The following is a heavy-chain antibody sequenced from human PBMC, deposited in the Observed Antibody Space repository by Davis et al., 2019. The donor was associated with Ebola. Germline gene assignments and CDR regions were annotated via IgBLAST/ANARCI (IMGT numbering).Heavy chain of an antibody. V-gene: IGHV4-4*07. CDR3: ARDWGVAARLGSAFDI. D-gene: IGHD6-6*01. CDR2: IYTSGST. Sequence: PSETLSLTCTVSGGSISSYYWSWIRQPAGKGLEWIGRIYTSGSTNYNPSLKSRVTMSVDTSKNQFSLKLSSVTAADTAVYYCARDWGVAARLGSAFDIWGQGTMVTVSS. CDR1: GGSISSYY. J-gene: IGHJ3*02.